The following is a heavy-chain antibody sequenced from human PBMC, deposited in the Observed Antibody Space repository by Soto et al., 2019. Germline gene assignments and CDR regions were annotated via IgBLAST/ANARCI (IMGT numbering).Heavy chain of an antibody. CDR2: IIPIFGTA. J-gene: IGHJ4*02. D-gene: IGHD3-22*01. V-gene: IGHV1-69*06. CDR3: ARDLKCGSSGPGYFDY. Sequence: SVKVSCKASGGTFISYAISWVRQAPGQGLEWMGGIIPIFGTANYAQKFQGRVTITADKSTSTAYMELSSLRSEDTAVYYCARDLKCGSSGPGYFDYGGQGPLVTVPS. CDR1: GGTFISYA.